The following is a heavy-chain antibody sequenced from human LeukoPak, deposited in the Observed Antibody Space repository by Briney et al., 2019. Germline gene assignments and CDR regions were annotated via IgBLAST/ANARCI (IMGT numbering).Heavy chain of an antibody. D-gene: IGHD3-22*01. Sequence: SETLSLTCTVSGGSISSYYWSWIRHPPREGLGWIGYIYYSGSTNYNPSLKSRVTISVDTSKNQFSLKLSSVAAAYAAGYYCARGPTYYYDSSGYFLHLVYYYYMDVWGKGTTVTVSS. CDR3: ARGPTYYYDSSGYFLHLVYYYYMDV. V-gene: IGHV4-59*01. J-gene: IGHJ6*03. CDR2: IYYSGST. CDR1: GGSISSYY.